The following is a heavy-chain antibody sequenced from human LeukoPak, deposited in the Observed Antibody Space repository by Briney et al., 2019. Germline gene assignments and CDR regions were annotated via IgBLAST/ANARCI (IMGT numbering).Heavy chain of an antibody. D-gene: IGHD5-18*01. CDR1: GFTFNGYQ. J-gene: IGHJ4*01. V-gene: IGHV3-11*01. CDR2: ISNSGTTI. CDR3: AREGYSSSFDY. Sequence: GGPLRLSCAASGFTFNGYQMNWIRQAPGKGPEWVSYISNSGTTIFYADSVRGRFTVSRDNARNSLLLQMDYLSAEDTAVYYCAREGYSSSFDYWGQGALVTVSS.